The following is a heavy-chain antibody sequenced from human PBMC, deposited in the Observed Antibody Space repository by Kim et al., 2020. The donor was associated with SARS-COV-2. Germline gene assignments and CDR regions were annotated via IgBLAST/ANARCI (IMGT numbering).Heavy chain of an antibody. V-gene: IGHV4-59*01. D-gene: IGHD5-18*01. J-gene: IGHJ4*02. CDR3: ASPGYHS. Sequence: YRASTNHHPSPKRRVTISVDTSKNQFSLKLSSVTAADTAVYYCASPGYHSWGQGTLVTVSS. CDR2: YRAST.